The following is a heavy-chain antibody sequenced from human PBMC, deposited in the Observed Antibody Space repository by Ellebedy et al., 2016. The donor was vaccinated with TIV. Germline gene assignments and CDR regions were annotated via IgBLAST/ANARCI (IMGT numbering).Heavy chain of an antibody. J-gene: IGHJ4*02. D-gene: IGHD5-18*01. CDR2: FGVSGDTT. V-gene: IGHV3-23*01. Sequence: GESLKISCAASGFTFSSSAMSWVRQAPGKGLEWVSGFGVSGDTTYYTDSVKGRFTISRDNSKGMLHLQMNSLRPEDTAVYYCAKDRTPGDGYWVFDQWGQGTLVTVSS. CDR1: GFTFSSSA. CDR3: AKDRTPGDGYWVFDQ.